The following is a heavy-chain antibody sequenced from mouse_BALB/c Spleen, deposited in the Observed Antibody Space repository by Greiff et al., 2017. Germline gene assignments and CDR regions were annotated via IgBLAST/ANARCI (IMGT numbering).Heavy chain of an antibody. CDR2: ISYSGST. J-gene: IGHJ3*01. CDR3: ARCVDSAGYRFAY. CDR1: GYSITSDYA. D-gene: IGHD3-2*01. Sequence: VQLQESGPGLVKPSQSLSLTCTVTGYSITSDYAWNLIRQFPGNQLEWMGYISYSGSTSYNPSLKSRISITRDTSKNQFFLQLNTVTTEDTATYYCARCVDSAGYRFAYWGQGTLVTVSA. V-gene: IGHV3-2*02.